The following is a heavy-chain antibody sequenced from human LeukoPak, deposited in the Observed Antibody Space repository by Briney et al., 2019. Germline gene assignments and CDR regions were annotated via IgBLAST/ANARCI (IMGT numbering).Heavy chain of an antibody. D-gene: IGHD6-13*01. J-gene: IGHJ4*02. CDR1: GFTFSTYE. Sequence: PGGPLRPSCAASGFTFSTYEMSWVRQAPGKGLEWVAVIWYDGSNIYYADSVKGRFTISRDNSKNTLYLQMNSLRAEDTAVYHCARGLSDSWFYFASWGQGALVTVSS. CDR2: IWYDGSNI. V-gene: IGHV3-33*08. CDR3: ARGLSDSWFYFAS.